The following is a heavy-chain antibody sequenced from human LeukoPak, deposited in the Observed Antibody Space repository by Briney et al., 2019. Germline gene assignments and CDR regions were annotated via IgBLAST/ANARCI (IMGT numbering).Heavy chain of an antibody. Sequence: PSETLSLTCTVSGVSISSYYWSWIRQPPEKGLEWIGYMYHIGNNNYNPSLKRRVTISADTSKNQFSLKLSSGTAADTAVYYCAGAREYFDHWGQGTLVTVSS. CDR3: AGAREYFDH. V-gene: IGHV4-59*01. J-gene: IGHJ4*02. CDR2: MYHIGNN. CDR1: GVSISSYY.